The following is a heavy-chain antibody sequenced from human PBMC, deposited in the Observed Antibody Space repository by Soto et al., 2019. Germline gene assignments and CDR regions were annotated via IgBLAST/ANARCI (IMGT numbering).Heavy chain of an antibody. Sequence: GSLRLSCAASGFTFSSYWMHWVRQAPGKGLVWVSRINSDGSSTSYADSVKGRFTISRDNAKNTLYLQMNSLRAEDTAVYYCAREFEDSSSWYYYYYGMDVWGQGTTVTVSS. CDR1: GFTFSSYW. V-gene: IGHV3-74*01. CDR3: AREFEDSSSWYYYYYGMDV. D-gene: IGHD6-13*01. J-gene: IGHJ6*02. CDR2: INSDGSST.